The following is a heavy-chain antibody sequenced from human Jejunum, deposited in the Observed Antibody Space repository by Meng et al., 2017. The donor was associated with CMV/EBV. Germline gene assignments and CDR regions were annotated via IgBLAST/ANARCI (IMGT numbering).Heavy chain of an antibody. V-gene: IGHV1-18*01. CDR2: FVNNVDT. Sequence: QMERVQSGAEVKKPGGSVKVSRKASRYTFTSYDINWVRQATGQGLEWLGWFVNNVDTYSAQKFQGRVTMTTDTHTSTAFMELRSLRSDDTAVYYCARGTPGRSYSDYWGQGTLVTVSS. CDR3: ARGTPGRSYSDY. CDR1: RYTFTSYD. D-gene: IGHD3-10*01. J-gene: IGHJ4*02.